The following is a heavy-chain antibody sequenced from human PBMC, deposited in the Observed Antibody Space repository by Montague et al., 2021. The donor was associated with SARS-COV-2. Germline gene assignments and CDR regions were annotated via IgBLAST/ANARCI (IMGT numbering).Heavy chain of an antibody. J-gene: IGHJ4*02. CDR1: GGSFSAYK. V-gene: IGHV4-34*01. CDR2: ISHSGSA. Sequence: SETLSLTCAVYGGSFSAYKWTWIRQSPGKGLEWLGQISHSGSANYNPSLKSRVTISVDTAKNQFSLMLTSANVADTAVYYCSRGAPGYWDQGTLVTVSS. CDR3: SRGAPGY.